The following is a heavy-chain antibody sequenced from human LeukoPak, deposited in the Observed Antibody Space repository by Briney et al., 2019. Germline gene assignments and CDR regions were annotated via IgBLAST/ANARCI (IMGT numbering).Heavy chain of an antibody. CDR2: ISGSGGST. D-gene: IGHD2-2*01. J-gene: IGHJ6*02. CDR1: GFTFSSYA. CDR3: VRVIKYCSSTSCYAGWDYYYGMDV. V-gene: IGHV3-23*01. Sequence: PGGSLRLSCAASGFTFSSYAMSWVRQAPGKGLEWVSAISGSGGSTYYADSVKGRFTISRDNSKNTLYLQMSSLRAEDTAVYYCVRVIKYCSSTSCYAGWDYYYGMDVWGQGTTVTVSS.